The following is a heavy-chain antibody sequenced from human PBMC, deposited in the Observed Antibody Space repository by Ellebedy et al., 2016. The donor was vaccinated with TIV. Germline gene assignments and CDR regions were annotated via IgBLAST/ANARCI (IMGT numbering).Heavy chain of an antibody. V-gene: IGHV3-30*18. CDR2: MLYDGTDE. Sequence: GGSLRLSCAASGFTFSSYGMHWVRQAPGKGLEWVAGMLYDGTDEYYADSVKGRLTISSDSSKSTLYRQMNSLRAEDTAVYYCAKDLGRWLQYFDSWGQGTLVTVSS. CDR1: GFTFSSYG. J-gene: IGHJ4*02. CDR3: AKDLGRWLQYFDS. D-gene: IGHD5-24*01.